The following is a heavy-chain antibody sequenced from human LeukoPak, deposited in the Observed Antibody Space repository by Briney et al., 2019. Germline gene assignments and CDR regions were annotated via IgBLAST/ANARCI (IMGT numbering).Heavy chain of an antibody. Sequence: GGSLRLSCTTSGFTFGDYAMSWFRQAPGKGLEWITFIRAKAYGGTTEYAASVKGRFTISRDDSKSIAYLQMNSLRTEDTAVYYCARDSPQSVAAAGTRGDYWGQGTLVTVSS. CDR1: GFTFGDYA. V-gene: IGHV3-49*03. CDR2: IRAKAYGGTT. D-gene: IGHD6-13*01. J-gene: IGHJ4*02. CDR3: ARDSPQSVAAAGTRGDY.